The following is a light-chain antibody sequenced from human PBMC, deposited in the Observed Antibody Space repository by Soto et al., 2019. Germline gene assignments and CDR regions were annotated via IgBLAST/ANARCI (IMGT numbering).Light chain of an antibody. CDR3: QQTYSTPFT. CDR2: AAS. V-gene: IGKV1-39*01. J-gene: IGKJ3*01. CDR1: QRISNY. Sequence: IQMTQSPSSLSASVGDRVTITCRASQRISNYLNWYQQKPGKAPKLLIYAASNLQSGVPSRFSGSGSGTDFTLTIRNLQPEDFATYYCQQTYSTPFTFGPGTKVDIK.